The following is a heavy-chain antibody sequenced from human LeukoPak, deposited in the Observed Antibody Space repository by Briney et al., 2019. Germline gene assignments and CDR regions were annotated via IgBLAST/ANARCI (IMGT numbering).Heavy chain of an antibody. Sequence: SETLSLTRTVSGVSLSSYYWSWIRQPPAKGLEWIGHISDSGDTNGNPSLKSRVTISVDTSKKQFSLKLSSVTTADTAVYYCARDSYYDTSGYFNDTFDLWGQGTLVTVSS. CDR3: ARDSYYDTSGYFNDTFDL. CDR1: GVSLSSYY. V-gene: IGHV4-59*01. D-gene: IGHD3-22*01. CDR2: ISDSGDT. J-gene: IGHJ3*01.